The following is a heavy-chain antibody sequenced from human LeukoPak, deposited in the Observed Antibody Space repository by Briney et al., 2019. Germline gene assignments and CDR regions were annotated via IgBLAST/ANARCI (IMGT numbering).Heavy chain of an antibody. D-gene: IGHD3-3*01. J-gene: IGHJ5*02. Sequence: PSETLSLTCAVSGYSISSGYYWGWIRQPPGKGLEWIGSIYHSGSTYYNPSLKSRVTISVDTSKNQFSLKLSSVTAADTAVYYCASRYKITIFGVVIDWFDPWGQGTLVTVSS. CDR3: ASRYKITIFGVVIDWFDP. CDR1: GYSISSGYY. V-gene: IGHV4-38-2*01. CDR2: IYHSGST.